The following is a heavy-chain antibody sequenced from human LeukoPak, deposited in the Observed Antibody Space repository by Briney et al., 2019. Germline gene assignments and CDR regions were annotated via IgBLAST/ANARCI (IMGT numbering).Heavy chain of an antibody. CDR2: ISGSGGST. Sequence: PGGSLRLSCAASGSTFSSYAMSWVRQAPGKGLEWVSAISGSGGSTYYADSVKGRFTISRDNSKNTLYLQMNSLRAEDTALYCCVGYDSSGYYTPYYFDYWGQGTLVTVSS. CDR3: VGYDSSGYYTPYYFDY. D-gene: IGHD3-22*01. J-gene: IGHJ4*02. V-gene: IGHV3-23*01. CDR1: GSTFSSYA.